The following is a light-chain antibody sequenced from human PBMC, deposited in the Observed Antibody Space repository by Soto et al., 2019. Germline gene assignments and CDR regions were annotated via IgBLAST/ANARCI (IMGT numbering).Light chain of an antibody. CDR1: QSISSW. CDR3: QPYTSLYT. Sequence: DIQMTQSPSTLSASVGDRVTITCRASQSISSWLAWYQQKPGKAPKLLIYKASSLQSGVPSRFSGSGSGTEFTLTISSLQPDDFATYYCQPYTSLYTFGQGTKMAIK. V-gene: IGKV1-5*03. J-gene: IGKJ2*01. CDR2: KAS.